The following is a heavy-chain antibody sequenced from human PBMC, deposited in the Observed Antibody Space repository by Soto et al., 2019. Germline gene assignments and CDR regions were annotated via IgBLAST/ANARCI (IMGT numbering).Heavy chain of an antibody. CDR3: ARASDAFSIHS. Sequence: LSLTCTVSGGSIRRGGYYWTWIRQYPGRGLEWLGHIYYSGSTFYNPSLKSRVTISVDTSKNQFSLKLNSVTAADTAVYYCARASDAFSIHSWGQGTPVTVSS. J-gene: IGHJ4*02. V-gene: IGHV4-31*03. D-gene: IGHD2-2*01. CDR1: GGSIRRGGYY. CDR2: IYYSGST.